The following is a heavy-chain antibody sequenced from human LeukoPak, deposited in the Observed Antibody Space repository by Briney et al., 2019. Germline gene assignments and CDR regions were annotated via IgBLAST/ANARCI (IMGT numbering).Heavy chain of an antibody. CDR1: GGSISSGSYY. D-gene: IGHD2-15*01. Sequence: SETLSLTCTVSGGSISSGSYYWSWIRQPAGKGLEWIGRIYTSGSTNYNPSLKSRVTISVDTSKNQFSLKLSSVTAADTAVYYCARLGTGGMGYWGQGTLVTVSS. J-gene: IGHJ4*02. V-gene: IGHV4-61*02. CDR2: IYTSGST. CDR3: ARLGTGGMGY.